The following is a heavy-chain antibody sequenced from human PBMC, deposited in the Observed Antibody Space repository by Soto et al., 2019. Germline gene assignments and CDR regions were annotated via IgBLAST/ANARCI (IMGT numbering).Heavy chain of an antibody. CDR1: GDSIRKYY. V-gene: IGHV4-59*01. D-gene: IGHD2-15*01. CDR3: ARRDCSGGSCAFDY. CDR2: FYHSGNT. J-gene: IGHJ4*02. Sequence: PSETLSLTCTVSGDSIRKYYWSWIRQPPGKGLEWIGYFYHSGNTNYNPSLKSRVTISEETTKNQFSLKLSSVTAADTAVYSCARRDCSGGSCAFDYWGLGIPVTVSS.